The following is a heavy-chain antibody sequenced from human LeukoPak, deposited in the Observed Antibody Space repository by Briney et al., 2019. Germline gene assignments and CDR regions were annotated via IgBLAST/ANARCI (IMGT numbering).Heavy chain of an antibody. D-gene: IGHD6-13*01. Sequence: QPGGSLRLSCAASGFTFSSYGMHWVRQAPGKGLEWVAVIWYDGSNKYYVDSVKGRFTISRDNSKNTLYLQMNSLRAEDTAVYYCARDLAAARGKFDYWGQGTLVTVSS. J-gene: IGHJ4*02. V-gene: IGHV3-33*01. CDR2: IWYDGSNK. CDR3: ARDLAAARGKFDY. CDR1: GFTFSSYG.